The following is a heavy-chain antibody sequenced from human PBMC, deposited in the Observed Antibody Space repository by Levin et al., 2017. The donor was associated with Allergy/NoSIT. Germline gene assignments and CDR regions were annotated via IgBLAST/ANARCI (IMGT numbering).Heavy chain of an antibody. Sequence: SVKVSCKASGGTFSYYAISWVRQAPGQGLEWMGRIIPVLDIANYAQKFQGRVTITADRSTSTAYMELSSLRSEDTAVYYCREDRPVDCWGQGTLVTVSS. V-gene: IGHV1-69*04. D-gene: IGHD1-26*01. J-gene: IGHJ4*02. CDR1: GGTFSYYA. CDR3: REDRPVDC. CDR2: IIPVLDIA.